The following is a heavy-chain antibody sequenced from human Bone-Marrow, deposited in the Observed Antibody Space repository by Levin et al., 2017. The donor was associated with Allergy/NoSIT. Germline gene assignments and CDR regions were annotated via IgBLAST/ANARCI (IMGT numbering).Heavy chain of an antibody. D-gene: IGHD6-13*01. CDR3: ARVEPPYSTSPDY. V-gene: IGHV1-18*01. CDR2: ISAYNGNT. Sequence: PGGSLRLSCKASGYTFTSYGISWVRQAPGQGLEWMGWISAYNGNTNYAQKLQGRVTMTTDTSTSTAYMELRSLRSDDTAVYYCARVEPPYSTSPDYWGQGTLVTVSS. CDR1: GYTFTSYG. J-gene: IGHJ4*02.